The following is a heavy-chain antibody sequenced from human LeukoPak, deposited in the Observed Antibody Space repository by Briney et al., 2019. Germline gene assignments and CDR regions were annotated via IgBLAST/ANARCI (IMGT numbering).Heavy chain of an antibody. V-gene: IGHV4-30-4*08. J-gene: IGHJ3*02. CDR3: ARVAIAAAGIGAFDI. CDR2: IYYSGST. CDR1: GGSNSSSSYY. Sequence: TLSLTCTVSGGSNSSSSYYWGWIRQPPGKGLEWIGYIYYSGSTYYNPSLKSRVTISVDTSKNQFSLKLSSVTAADTAVYYCARVAIAAAGIGAFDIWGQGTMVTVSS. D-gene: IGHD6-13*01.